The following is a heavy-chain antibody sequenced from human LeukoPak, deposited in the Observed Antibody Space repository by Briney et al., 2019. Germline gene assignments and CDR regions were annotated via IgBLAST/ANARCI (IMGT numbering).Heavy chain of an antibody. Sequence: PGGSLRLSCAASGFTFSSYGMHWVRQAPGKGLEWVAVISYDGSNKYYADSVKGRFTISRDNSKNTLYLQMNSLRAEDTAVYYCAKRDGYWGQGTLVTVSS. J-gene: IGHJ4*02. CDR1: GFTFSSYG. CDR3: AKRDGY. CDR2: ISYDGSNK. D-gene: IGHD5-24*01. V-gene: IGHV3-30*18.